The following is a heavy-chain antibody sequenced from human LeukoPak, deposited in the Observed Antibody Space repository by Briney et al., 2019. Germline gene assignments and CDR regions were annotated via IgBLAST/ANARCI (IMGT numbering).Heavy chain of an antibody. CDR1: GFTLSGYG. J-gene: IGHJ4*02. CDR2: INPSSNYI. CDR3: ARDHYNILTGYFSY. Sequence: PGGSLRLSCAASGFTLSGYGMHWVRQAPGKGLEWVSSINPSSNYIYYTDSVKGRFTVSRDNAKNSVFLQMNSLRAEDTAVYYCARDHYNILTGYFSYWGQGTLVAVSS. V-gene: IGHV3-21*01. D-gene: IGHD3-9*01.